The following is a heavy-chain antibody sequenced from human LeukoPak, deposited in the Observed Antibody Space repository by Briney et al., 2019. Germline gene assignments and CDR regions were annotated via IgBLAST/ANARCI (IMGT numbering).Heavy chain of an antibody. D-gene: IGHD6-6*01. Sequence: GGSLRLSCAASGFTFSSYAMHWVRQAPGKGLEWVAVISYDGSNKYYADSVKGRFTISRDNSKNTLYLQMNSLRAEDTAVYYCARGRYSSSSRYYYYYYGMDVWGQGTTVTVSS. J-gene: IGHJ6*02. V-gene: IGHV3-30-3*01. CDR2: ISYDGSNK. CDR1: GFTFSSYA. CDR3: ARGRYSSSSRYYYYYYGMDV.